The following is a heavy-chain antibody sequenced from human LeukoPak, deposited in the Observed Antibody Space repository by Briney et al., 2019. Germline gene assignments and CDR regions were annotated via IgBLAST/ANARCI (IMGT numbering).Heavy chain of an antibody. V-gene: IGHV3-11*01. CDR2: ISFSGSSI. CDR1: GFTVSNNY. CDR3: ARAGPSSGYYRDDAFDV. J-gene: IGHJ3*01. Sequence: GGSLRLSCAASGFTVSNNYMSWIRQAPGKGLEWVSYISFSGSSIYYGDSVKGRFTISWDNAKNSLYMQMKSLRAEDTAIYYCARAGPSSGYYRDDAFDVWGQGTMVTVPS. D-gene: IGHD6-19*01.